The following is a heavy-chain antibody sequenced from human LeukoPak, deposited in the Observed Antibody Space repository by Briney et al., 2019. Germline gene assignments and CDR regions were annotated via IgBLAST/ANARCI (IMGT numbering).Heavy chain of an antibody. J-gene: IGHJ6*02. CDR1: GFTFSSHT. D-gene: IGHD3-10*01. CDR3: ARDLATHGSGSHGMDV. Sequence: GGSLRLSCAASGFTFSSHTRNWLRQAPGKGLEWVACIYSTSSYIYYADSVKGRFIISRDNAKNSLYLQMNSLGVEDTAVYYCARDLATHGSGSHGMDVWGQGTTVTVSS. CDR2: IYSTSSYI. V-gene: IGHV3-21*01.